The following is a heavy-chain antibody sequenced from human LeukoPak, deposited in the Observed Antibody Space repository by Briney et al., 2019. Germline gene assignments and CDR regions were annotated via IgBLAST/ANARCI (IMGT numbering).Heavy chain of an antibody. CDR2: ISYDGSNK. V-gene: IGHV3-30*04. Sequence: GGSLRLSCATSGFTFSRYAMHWVRQAPGKGLEWVAVISYDGSNKYYADSVKGRFTISRDNSKNTLYLQMNSLRAEDTAVYYCAKDKDYYDSSGYYFPLDYWGQGTLVTVSS. CDR1: GFTFSRYA. J-gene: IGHJ4*02. CDR3: AKDKDYYDSSGYYFPLDY. D-gene: IGHD3-22*01.